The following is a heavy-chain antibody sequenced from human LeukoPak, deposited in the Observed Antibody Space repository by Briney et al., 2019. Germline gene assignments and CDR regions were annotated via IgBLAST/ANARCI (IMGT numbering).Heavy chain of an antibody. V-gene: IGHV3-48*04. CDR1: GFTFSSDS. D-gene: IGHD2-2*01. Sequence: GRSLRLSCAASGFTFSSDSMTWVRQAPGKGLEWLSYISSSSSTIFYADSVKGRFTISRDNAKNSLYLQMNSLRAEDTAVYYCARGYCTSTSCFNFDYWGQGTLVTVSS. CDR2: ISSSSSTI. J-gene: IGHJ4*02. CDR3: ARGYCTSTSCFNFDY.